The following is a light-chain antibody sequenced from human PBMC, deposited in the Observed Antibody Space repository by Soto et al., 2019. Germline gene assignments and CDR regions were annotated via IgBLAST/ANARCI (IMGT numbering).Light chain of an antibody. CDR3: QQYNNWPPLT. CDR2: GAS. CDR1: QSGSSN. Sequence: EIVMTQAPATLSVSPGERATLSCRASQSGSSNLAWYQQKTGQAPRLLIYGASTRATGIPARFSGSGSGTEFTLTISGLQSEDFAVYYCQQYNNWPPLTFGQGTRLEIK. J-gene: IGKJ5*01. V-gene: IGKV3-15*01.